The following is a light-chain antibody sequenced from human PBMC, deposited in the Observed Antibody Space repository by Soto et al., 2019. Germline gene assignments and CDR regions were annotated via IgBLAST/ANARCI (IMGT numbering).Light chain of an antibody. J-gene: IGLJ1*01. V-gene: IGLV2-14*01. CDR3: SSYTSSSTLHV. CDR2: EVS. Sequence: QSVLTQPASVSGSPGQSITISCTGTSSDVGNYKYVSWYQQHPGKAPQLMIYEVSNRPSGVSNRFSGSKSGNTASLTISGLQAEDAADYYCSSYTSSSTLHVFGTGTKVTVL. CDR1: SSDVGNYKY.